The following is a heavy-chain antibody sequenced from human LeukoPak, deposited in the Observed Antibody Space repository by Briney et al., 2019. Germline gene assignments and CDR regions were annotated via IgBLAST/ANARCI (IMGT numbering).Heavy chain of an antibody. D-gene: IGHD2-2*01. J-gene: IGHJ5*02. V-gene: IGHV4-61*02. CDR1: GGSISSGSYY. CDR3: ARAAPYCSSTSCYQWFDP. CDR2: IYTSGST. Sequence: SETLSLTCTVSGGSISSGSYYWSWIRQPAGKGLEWIGRIYTSGSTNYNPSLKSRVTISVDTSKNQFSLKLSSVTAADTAVYYCARAAPYCSSTSCYQWFDPWGQGTLVTVSS.